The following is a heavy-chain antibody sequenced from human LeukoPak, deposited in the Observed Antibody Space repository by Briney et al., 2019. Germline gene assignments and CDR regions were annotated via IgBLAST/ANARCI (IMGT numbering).Heavy chain of an antibody. V-gene: IGHV1-69*01. CDR1: GGTFSSYA. Sequence: SVKVSCKASGGTFSSYAISWVRQAPGQGLEWMGGIIPIFGTANYAQKFQGRVTITADESTSTAYMELSSLRSEDTAVYYCARDPEYYDSSNPGWFDPWGQGTLVTVS. CDR2: IIPIFGTA. D-gene: IGHD3-22*01. CDR3: ARDPEYYDSSNPGWFDP. J-gene: IGHJ5*02.